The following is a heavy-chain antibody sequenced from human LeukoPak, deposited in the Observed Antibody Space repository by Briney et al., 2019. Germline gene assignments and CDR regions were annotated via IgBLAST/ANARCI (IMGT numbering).Heavy chain of an antibody. CDR2: INPNSGGT. J-gene: IGHJ6*02. D-gene: IGHD2-2*01. V-gene: IGHV1-2*02. CDR3: ARERPRPAAMSYYYYGMDV. CDR1: GYTFTGYY. Sequence: GASVKVSCKASGYTFTGYYMHWVRQAPGQGLEWMGWINPNSGGTNYAQKFQGRVTMTRDTSISTAYMELSRLRSDDTAVYYCARERPRPAAMSYYYYGMDVWGQGTTVTVSS.